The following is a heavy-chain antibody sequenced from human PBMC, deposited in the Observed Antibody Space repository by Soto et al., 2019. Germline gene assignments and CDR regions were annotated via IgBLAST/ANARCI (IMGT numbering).Heavy chain of an antibody. J-gene: IGHJ4*02. CDR2: IYPGDSDT. D-gene: IGHD2-21*01. V-gene: IGHV5-51*01. CDR1: GYTFSDYW. Sequence: PGESLKISCKGSGYTFSDYWIGWVRQMPGKGLEWMAIIYPGDSDTRYSPSFEGQVTISVDRSINTAYLQWTSLRASDTAMYFCASHNSISTGILYWGQGTVVTVSS. CDR3: ASHNSISTGILY.